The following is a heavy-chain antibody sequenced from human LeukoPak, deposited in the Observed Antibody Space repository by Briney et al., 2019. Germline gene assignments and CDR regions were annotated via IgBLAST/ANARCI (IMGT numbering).Heavy chain of an antibody. Sequence: PSGTLSLTCAVYGGSFSGYYWSWIRQPPGKGLEWIGEINHSGSTNYNPSLKSRVTISVDTSKNQFSLKLSSVTAADTAVYYCARGWILGISFDYWGQGTLVTVSS. V-gene: IGHV4-34*01. J-gene: IGHJ4*02. CDR2: INHSGST. CDR1: GGSFSGYY. D-gene: IGHD7-27*01. CDR3: ARGWILGISFDY.